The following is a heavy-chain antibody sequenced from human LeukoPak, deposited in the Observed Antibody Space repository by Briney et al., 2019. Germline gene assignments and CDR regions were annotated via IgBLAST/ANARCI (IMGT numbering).Heavy chain of an antibody. CDR1: GGSFSGYY. CDR2: INHSGST. J-gene: IGHJ4*02. CDR3: ARAEQNSGWTPPNYDDY. D-gene: IGHD6-19*01. V-gene: IGHV4-34*01. Sequence: SETLSLTCAVYGGSFSGYYWSWIRQPPGKGLEWIGEINHSGSTNYNPSLKSRLTISVDTSKNQFSLNLSSVTAADTAVYFCARAEQNSGWTPPNYDDYWGQGTLLTVSS.